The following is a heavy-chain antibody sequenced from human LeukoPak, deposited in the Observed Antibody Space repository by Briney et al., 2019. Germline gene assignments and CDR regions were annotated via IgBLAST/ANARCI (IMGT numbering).Heavy chain of an antibody. CDR1: GGSISSYY. CDR3: ARARATMIVVD. J-gene: IGHJ4*02. V-gene: IGHV4-59*01. Sequence: SETLSLTCTVSGGSISSYYWSWIRQPPGKGLEWIGYIYYSGSTNYNPSLKSRVTISVDTSKNQFSLKLSSVTAADTAVYYCARARATMIVVDWGQGTLVTVSS. D-gene: IGHD3-22*01. CDR2: IYYSGST.